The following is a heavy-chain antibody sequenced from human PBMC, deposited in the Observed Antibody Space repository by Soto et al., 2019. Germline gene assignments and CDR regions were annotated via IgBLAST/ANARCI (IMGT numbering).Heavy chain of an antibody. V-gene: IGHV3-49*04. D-gene: IGHD1-26*01. CDR2: IRSKAYGGTT. CDR3: TSGSYYPDQYYYYYGMDV. J-gene: IGHJ6*02. CDR1: GFTFGDYA. Sequence: PXASLRLSFTASGFTFGDYAMSWVRQAPGKGLEWVGFIRSKAYGGTTEYAASVKGRFTISRDDSKSIAYLQMNSLKTEDTAVYYCTSGSYYPDQYYYYYGMDVWGQGTTVTVSS.